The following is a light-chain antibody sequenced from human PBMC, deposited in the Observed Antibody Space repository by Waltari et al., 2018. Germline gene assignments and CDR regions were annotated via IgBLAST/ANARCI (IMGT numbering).Light chain of an antibody. CDR3: CSYAGSSTHVL. Sequence: QSALTQPASVSGSPGQSITISCTGTSSDVGGYNYVPWYQQYPDKAPTLMIYDVRKRPSGVSNRFSGSKSGNTASLTISGLQAEDEADYYCCSYAGSSTHVLFGGGTKLTVL. CDR1: SSDVGGYNY. CDR2: DVR. J-gene: IGLJ2*01. V-gene: IGLV2-23*02.